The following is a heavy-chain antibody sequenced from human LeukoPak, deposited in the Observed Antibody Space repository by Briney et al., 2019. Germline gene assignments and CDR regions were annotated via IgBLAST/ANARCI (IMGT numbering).Heavy chain of an antibody. D-gene: IGHD6-19*01. J-gene: IGHJ4*02. V-gene: IGHV3-23*01. CDR2: ISGTGGST. CDR3: AKLGTSSGWYSYFDY. Sequence: GGSLRLSCAVSGFTFSSYAMSWVRQAPGKGLEWVSSISGTGGSTYYADSVKGRFTISRDNSKNTLFLQMNSLRAEDTAVYYCAKLGTSSGWYSYFDYWGQGTLVTVSS. CDR1: GFTFSSYA.